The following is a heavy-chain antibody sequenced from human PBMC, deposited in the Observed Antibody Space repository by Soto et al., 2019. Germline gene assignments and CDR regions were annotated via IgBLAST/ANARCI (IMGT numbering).Heavy chain of an antibody. D-gene: IGHD2-2*01. CDR2: ISAYNGNT. V-gene: IGHV1-18*04. CDR3: ARDTSEEAFDI. CDR1: GYTFTSYG. J-gene: IGHJ3*02. Sequence: ASVKVSFKASGYTFTSYGISWLRQAPGQGLEWMGWISAYNGNTNYAQKLQGRVTMTTNTSTSTAYMELRSLRSDDTAVYYCARDTSEEAFDIWGQGTMVTVSS.